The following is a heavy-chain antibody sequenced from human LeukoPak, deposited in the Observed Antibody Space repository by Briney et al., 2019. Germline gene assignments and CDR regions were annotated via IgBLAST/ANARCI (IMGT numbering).Heavy chain of an antibody. CDR1: GYTFTDYY. J-gene: IGHJ4*02. V-gene: IGHV1-69-2*01. Sequence: ASVKVSCKVSGYTFTDYYMHWVQQAPGKGLEWMGLVDPEDGETIYAEKFQGRVTITADTSTDTAYMELSSLRSEDTAVYYCASLLDYDILTGYPLDYWGQGTLVTVSS. CDR3: ASLLDYDILTGYPLDY. D-gene: IGHD3-9*01. CDR2: VDPEDGET.